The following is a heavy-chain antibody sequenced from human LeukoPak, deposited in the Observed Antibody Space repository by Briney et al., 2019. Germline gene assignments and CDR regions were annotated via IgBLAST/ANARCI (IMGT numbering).Heavy chain of an antibody. CDR1: GFTFSSYA. J-gene: IGHJ4*02. D-gene: IGHD2-8*01. Sequence: PGRSLRLSCAASGFTFSSYAMHWVRQAPGKGLEWVAVISYDGSNKYYADSVKGRFTISRDNSKNTLYLQMNSLRAEDTAVYYCARDREGWSEGYYFDYWGQGTLVTVSS. CDR2: ISYDGSNK. CDR3: ARDREGWSEGYYFDY. V-gene: IGHV3-30-3*01.